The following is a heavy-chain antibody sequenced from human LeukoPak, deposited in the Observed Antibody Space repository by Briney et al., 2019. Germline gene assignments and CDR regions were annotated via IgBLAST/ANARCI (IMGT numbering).Heavy chain of an antibody. D-gene: IGHD3-22*01. CDR2: INPNTGGA. CDR1: GYPFTYYY. J-gene: IGHJ4*02. V-gene: IGHV1-2*02. Sequence: GASVKVSYKASGYPFTYYYIHWVRQAPGQGLEWMGWINPNTGGANYAQKFQGRVTMTRDTSISTAYMELSRLRSDDTAVYYCATDSSGYYLPLFDHWGQGTPVTVSS. CDR3: ATDSSGYYLPLFDH.